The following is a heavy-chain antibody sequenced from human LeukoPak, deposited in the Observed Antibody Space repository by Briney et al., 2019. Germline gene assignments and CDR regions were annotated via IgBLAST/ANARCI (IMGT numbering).Heavy chain of an antibody. V-gene: IGHV3-64D*09. J-gene: IGHJ4*02. CDR2: ISGNGGNT. CDR1: GFTFSSYW. CDR3: VITSATGPLDY. Sequence: PGGSLRLSCAASGFTFSSYWMHWVRQAPGKGLEYVSAISGNGGNTYYADSLKGRFTISRDNSKNTLYLQMSSLRVEDTAVYYCVITSATGPLDYWGQGTLVAVSS. D-gene: IGHD6-6*01.